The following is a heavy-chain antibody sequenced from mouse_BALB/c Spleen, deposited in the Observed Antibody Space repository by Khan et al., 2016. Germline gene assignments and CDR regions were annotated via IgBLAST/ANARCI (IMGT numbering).Heavy chain of an antibody. V-gene: IGHV4-2*02. CDR1: GFYFSRYW. Sequence: EVRLLESGGGLVQPGGSLNLSCAVSGFYFSRYWLSWARQDSGIGQEWIGEINHGSSPLNYTPSLKDKFIISRDHDKHTLYLQMCKVSSADTAIFYCTRLQWLHSLDYWGHGTIVTVYS. CDR3: TRLQWLHSLDY. D-gene: IGHD2-2*01. CDR2: INHGSSPL. J-gene: IGHJ4*01.